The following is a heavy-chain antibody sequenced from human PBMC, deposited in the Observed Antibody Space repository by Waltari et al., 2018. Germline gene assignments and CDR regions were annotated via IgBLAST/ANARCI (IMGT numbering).Heavy chain of an antibody. D-gene: IGHD6-19*01. J-gene: IGHJ4*02. CDR1: GYTFTGYY. Sequence: QVQLVQSGAEVKKPGASVKVSCKASGYTFTGYYMHWVRQAPGQGLEWMAWIKPNSGGTIYAQKFQGRVTMTRDTSISTAYMELSRLRPDDTAVYYCARDLTEYSSGWSPFDYWGQGTLVTVSS. CDR2: IKPNSGGT. V-gene: IGHV1-2*02. CDR3: ARDLTEYSSGWSPFDY.